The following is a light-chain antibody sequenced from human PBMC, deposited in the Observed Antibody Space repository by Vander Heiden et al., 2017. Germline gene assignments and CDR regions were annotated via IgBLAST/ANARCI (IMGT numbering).Light chain of an antibody. CDR2: DAS. CDR3: QQYDDLLT. CDR1: QDISNH. V-gene: IGKV1-33*01. J-gene: IGKJ4*01. Sequence: IQMTQSPSSLSASVGDRVPITCQASQDISNHLNWYQQKPRKAPEVLIDDASNLATGVPSRFSGSGSGTDFTFTISSLQPEDIATYYCQQYDDLLTFGGGTKVEIK.